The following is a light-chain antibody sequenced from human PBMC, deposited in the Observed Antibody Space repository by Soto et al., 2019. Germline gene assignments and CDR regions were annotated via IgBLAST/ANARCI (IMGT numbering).Light chain of an antibody. J-gene: IGKJ1*01. V-gene: IGKV3-20*01. CDR3: HQYGSAPWT. CDR1: QTVSTS. Sequence: ELVMTQSPATLSVSPGERATLSCRASQTVSTSLAWYQQKPGQPPRLLIQGASTRATGIPDRFRGSGSGTDFTLTITRLEPEDFAVYYCHQYGSAPWTFGQGTKVDIK. CDR2: GAS.